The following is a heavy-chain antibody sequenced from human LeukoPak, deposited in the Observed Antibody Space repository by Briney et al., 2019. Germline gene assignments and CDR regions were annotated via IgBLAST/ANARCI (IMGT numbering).Heavy chain of an antibody. CDR3: AVPKRGYSSSWFDY. D-gene: IGHD6-13*01. CDR2: ITYDGSNK. Sequence: GGSLRLSCAASGFTFSSYGMHWVRQAPGKGLEWVAVITYDGSNKYYADSVKGRFTISRDNSKNTLYLQMNSLRAEDTAVYYCAVPKRGYSSSWFDYWGQGTLVTVSS. J-gene: IGHJ4*02. V-gene: IGHV3-30*03. CDR1: GFTFSSYG.